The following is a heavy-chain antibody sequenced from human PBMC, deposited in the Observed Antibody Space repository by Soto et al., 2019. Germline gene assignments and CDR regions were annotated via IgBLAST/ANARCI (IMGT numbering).Heavy chain of an antibody. CDR3: AHPYSGSFDY. CDR2: ISYDGSNK. J-gene: IGHJ4*02. D-gene: IGHD6-13*01. CDR1: GFTFSSYV. V-gene: IGHV3-30*03. Sequence: GGSLRLSCAASGFTFSSYVMHWVRQAPGKGLEWVAVISYDGSNKYYADSVKGRFTISRDNSKNTLYLQMNSLRAEDTAVYYCAHPYSGSFDYWGQGTLVTVSS.